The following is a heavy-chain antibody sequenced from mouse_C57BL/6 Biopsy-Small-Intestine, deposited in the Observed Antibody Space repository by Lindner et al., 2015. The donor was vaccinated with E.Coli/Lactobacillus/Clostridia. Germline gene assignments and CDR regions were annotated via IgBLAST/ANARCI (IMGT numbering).Heavy chain of an antibody. D-gene: IGHD2-5*01. CDR3: TTGYTPFYYSNYGGPSYAMDY. V-gene: IGHV14-4*01. CDR1: GFNIKDDY. Sequence: VQLQESGAELVRPGASVKLSCTASGFNIKDDYMHWVKQRPEQGLEWIGWIDPENGDTEYASKFQGKATITADTSSNTAYLQLSSLTSEDTAVYYCTTGYTPFYYSNYGGPSYAMDYWGQGTSVTVSS. J-gene: IGHJ4*01. CDR2: IDPENGDT.